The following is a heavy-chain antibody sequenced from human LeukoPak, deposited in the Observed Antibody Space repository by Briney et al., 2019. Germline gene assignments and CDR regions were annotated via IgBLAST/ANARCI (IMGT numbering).Heavy chain of an antibody. CDR2: IYFSGST. J-gene: IGHJ5*02. D-gene: IGHD5-18*01. Sequence: SETLSLTCTVSGGSISSSSYYWGWIRQPPGKGLEWIGSIYFSGSTYYNPSLKSRVTISVDTSKNQFSLKLSSVTAADTAVYYCARGPVTARDNWFDPWGQGTLVTVSS. V-gene: IGHV4-39*01. CDR1: GGSISSSSYY. CDR3: ARGPVTARDNWFDP.